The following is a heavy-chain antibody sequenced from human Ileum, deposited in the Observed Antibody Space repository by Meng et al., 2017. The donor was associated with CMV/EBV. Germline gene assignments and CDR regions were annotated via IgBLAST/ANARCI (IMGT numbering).Heavy chain of an antibody. V-gene: IGHV3-72*01. Sequence: FPFRSPLAGLVRPAPGEGLELVGHIKNQGQNYLTEYCAAGEGRFTIPREDFGNLTVLQMNSLKSEDTAVYYCAREPGPRGANWFDPWGQGTLVTVSS. J-gene: IGHJ5*02. CDR1: FPFRSPL. D-gene: IGHD3-10*01. CDR2: IKNQGQNYLT. CDR3: AREPGPRGANWFDP.